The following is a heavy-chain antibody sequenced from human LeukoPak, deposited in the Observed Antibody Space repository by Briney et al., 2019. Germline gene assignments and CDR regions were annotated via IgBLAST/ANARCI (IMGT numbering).Heavy chain of an antibody. Sequence: GGSLRLSCAASGFTVSSNYMSWVRQAPGKGLEWVSIIYSGGSTYYADSVEGRFTISRDNSKNTLYLQMNSLRAEDTAVYYCASAVALDYWGQGTLVTVSS. V-gene: IGHV3-66*01. J-gene: IGHJ4*02. CDR2: IYSGGST. CDR1: GFTVSSNY. CDR3: ASAVALDY.